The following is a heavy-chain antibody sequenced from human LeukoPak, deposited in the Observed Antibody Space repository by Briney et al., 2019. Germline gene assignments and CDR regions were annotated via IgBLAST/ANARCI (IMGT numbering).Heavy chain of an antibody. J-gene: IGHJ4*02. D-gene: IGHD3-22*01. CDR1: GYTFTGYY. Sequence: GASVKVSCKASGYTFTGYYMHWVRQAPGQGLEWMGWINPNSGGTNYAQKFQGRVTMTRDTSISTAYMELSRLRSDDTAVYYCARSIGAMIVVVIANLDYWGQGTLVTVSS. V-gene: IGHV1-2*02. CDR2: INPNSGGT. CDR3: ARSIGAMIVVVIANLDY.